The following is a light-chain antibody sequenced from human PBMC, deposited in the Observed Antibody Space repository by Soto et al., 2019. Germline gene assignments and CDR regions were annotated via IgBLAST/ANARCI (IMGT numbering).Light chain of an antibody. V-gene: IGLV2-14*01. CDR1: SSDVGGYDF. CDR2: EVS. CDR3: SSYTSSSPYV. J-gene: IGLJ1*01. Sequence: QSALTQPASVSGSPGQSITISCTGISSDVGGYDFVSWYQQHPGKAPKLMIYEVSNRPSGVSNRFSGSKSGNTASLTISGLQAEDEADYYCSSYTSSSPYVFGAGTKLTVL.